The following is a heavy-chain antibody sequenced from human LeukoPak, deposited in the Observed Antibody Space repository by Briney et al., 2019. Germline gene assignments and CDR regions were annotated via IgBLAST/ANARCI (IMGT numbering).Heavy chain of an antibody. J-gene: IGHJ4*02. CDR2: IQQDGSEE. D-gene: IGHD6-6*01. Sequence: GGSLRLSCAASGFTFSSYWMSWVRQAPGKGLEWVANIQQDGSEEYYVDSVKGRFTISRDNAKNSLYLQMNSLRGEDTAVYYCARELGSYSSSSQGDYWGQGTLVTVSS. V-gene: IGHV3-7*01. CDR3: ARELGSYSSSSQGDY. CDR1: GFTFSSYW.